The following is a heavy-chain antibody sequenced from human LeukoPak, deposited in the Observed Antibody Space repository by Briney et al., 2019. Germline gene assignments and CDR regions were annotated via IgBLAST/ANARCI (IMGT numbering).Heavy chain of an antibody. CDR2: ISAYNGNT. D-gene: IGHD2-2*01. CDR3: ARETLGYCSSTSCYREYYFDY. CDR1: GYTFTTFG. V-gene: IGHV1-18*01. J-gene: IGHJ4*02. Sequence: GASVKVSCKASGYTFTTFGLSWVRQAPGQGLEWMGWISAYNGNTNYAQKLQGRVTMTTDTSTSTAYMELRSLRSDDTAVYYCARETLGYCSSTSCYREYYFDYWGQGTLVTVSS.